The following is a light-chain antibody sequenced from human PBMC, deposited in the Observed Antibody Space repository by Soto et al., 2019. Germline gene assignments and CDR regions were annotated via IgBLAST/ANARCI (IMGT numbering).Light chain of an antibody. CDR3: QQSYSTPRIT. V-gene: IGKV1-39*01. Sequence: DIQMTQSPSSLSASVRDRVTITCRASQSISSYLNWYQQKPGKAPKLLIYAASSLQSGVPSRFSGSGSGTDFTLTISSLQPEDFATYYCQQSYSTPRITFGQGTRLEI. J-gene: IGKJ5*01. CDR2: AAS. CDR1: QSISSY.